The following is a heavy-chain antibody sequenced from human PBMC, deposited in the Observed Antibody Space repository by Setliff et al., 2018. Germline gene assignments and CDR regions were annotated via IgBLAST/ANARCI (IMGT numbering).Heavy chain of an antibody. D-gene: IGHD2-21*01. Sequence: ASVKVSCKASGYTFTSYAVHWVRQAPGQRLEWMGWINAANGNTKYSQKFQGRVTITRDTSASTVYMELSSLRYEDTAVFYCASADVVVAPWGQGTLVTVSS. CDR3: ASADVVVAP. V-gene: IGHV1-3*01. CDR1: GYTFTSYA. J-gene: IGHJ4*02. CDR2: INAANGNT.